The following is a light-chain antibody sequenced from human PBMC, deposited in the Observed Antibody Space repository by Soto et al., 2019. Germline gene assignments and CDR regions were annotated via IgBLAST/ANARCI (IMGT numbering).Light chain of an antibody. J-gene: IGKJ4*01. CDR1: QSVSSSY. CDR3: QQYGSSPLT. V-gene: IGKV3-20*01. CDR2: GAS. Sequence: EIVSTQSPGTLSLSPGERATLSCRASQSVSSSYLAWYQQKPGQAPRLLIYGASSRATGIPDRFSGSGSGTDFTLTISRLEPEDFAFYYCQQYGSSPLTFGGGTKVDIK.